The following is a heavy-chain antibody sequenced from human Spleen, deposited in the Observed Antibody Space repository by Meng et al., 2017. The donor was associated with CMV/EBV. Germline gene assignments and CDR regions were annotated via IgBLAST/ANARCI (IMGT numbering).Heavy chain of an antibody. CDR3: VAAIIEGTENQYYGVDV. Sequence: SVKVSCKASGFTFTSSAVQWVRQARGQRLEWIGWIVVGSGNTNYAQKFQERVTITRDMSTSTAYMELSSLRTEDSAVYYCVAAIIEGTENQYYGVDVWGQGTTVTVSS. V-gene: IGHV1-58*01. D-gene: IGHD5-12*01. CDR1: GFTFTSSA. CDR2: IVVGSGNT. J-gene: IGHJ6*02.